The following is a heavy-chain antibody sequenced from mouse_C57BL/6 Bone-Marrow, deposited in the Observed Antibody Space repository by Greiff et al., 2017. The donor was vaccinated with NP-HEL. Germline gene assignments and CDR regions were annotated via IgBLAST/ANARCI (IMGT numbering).Heavy chain of an antibody. V-gene: IGHV1-7*01. CDR1: GYTFTSYW. Sequence: QVQLQQSGAELAKPGASVKLSCKASGYTFTSYWMHWVKQRPGQGLEWIGYINPSSGYTKYKQKFKDKATLNADKSSSTAYMQLSSLTYEDSAVYYCARGYYGSSSYYFDYWGQGTTRTVSS. CDR3: ARGYYGSSSYYFDY. CDR2: INPSSGYT. J-gene: IGHJ2*01. D-gene: IGHD1-1*01.